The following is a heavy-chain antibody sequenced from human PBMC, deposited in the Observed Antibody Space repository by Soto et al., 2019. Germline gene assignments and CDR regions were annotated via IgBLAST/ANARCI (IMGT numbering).Heavy chain of an antibody. CDR1: GFSLTTNGVG. CDR2: IYRDDEK. D-gene: IGHD1-26*01. Sequence: QITLKESGPTLVKPTQTLTLTCTVSGFSLTTNGVGVGWFRQPPGKALEWLALIYRDDEKRYRPSLKSRVTITKDNTKNQVVLTMTNMDPVDTATYYCAHTVARGAYWETFNYWGQGTLVTVSS. V-gene: IGHV2-5*02. J-gene: IGHJ4*02. CDR3: AHTVARGAYWETFNY.